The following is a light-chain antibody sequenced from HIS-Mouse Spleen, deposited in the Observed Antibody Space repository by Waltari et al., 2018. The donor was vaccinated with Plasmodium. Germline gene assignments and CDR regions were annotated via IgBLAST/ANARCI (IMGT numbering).Light chain of an antibody. CDR2: GAY. CDR1: QSVSSSY. V-gene: IGKV3-20*01. Sequence: EIVLTQSPGTLSLSPGERATLSCRDSQSVSSSYLAWYQQKPDQAPRLLIYGAYSRAASNPDRVSGRGSGTDFTLTISRLEPEDYPVYYCQQYGSSPPYTFGQGTKLEIK. CDR3: QQYGSSPPYT. J-gene: IGKJ2*01.